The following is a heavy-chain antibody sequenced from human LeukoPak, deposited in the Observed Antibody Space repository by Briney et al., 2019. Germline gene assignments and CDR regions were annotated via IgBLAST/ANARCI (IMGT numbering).Heavy chain of an antibody. CDR1: GFTFSDFW. CDR3: ARDGYSYGHDFDY. J-gene: IGHJ4*02. V-gene: IGHV3-74*01. D-gene: IGHD5-18*01. CDR2: INEHGTT. Sequence: GGSLRLSCAASGFTFSDFWMYWVRQAPGKGLVWISNINEHGTTAYADSVKGRFTISRDNAKNTLYLQMNSLRAEDTAVYYCARDGYSYGHDFDYWGQGTLVTVSS.